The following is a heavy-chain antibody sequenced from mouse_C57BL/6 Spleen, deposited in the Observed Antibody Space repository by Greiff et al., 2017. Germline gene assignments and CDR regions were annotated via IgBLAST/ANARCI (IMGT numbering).Heavy chain of an antibody. Sequence: EVQVVESEGGLVQPGSSMKLSCTASGFTLSDYYMAWVRQVPEKGLEWVANINYDGSSTYYLDSLKSRFIISRDNAKNILYLQLSRLKSEDTATYYCAREAYSVDYWGQGTSVTVSS. J-gene: IGHJ4*01. V-gene: IGHV5-16*01. CDR2: INYDGSST. D-gene: IGHD2-10*01. CDR3: AREAYSVDY. CDR1: GFTLSDYY.